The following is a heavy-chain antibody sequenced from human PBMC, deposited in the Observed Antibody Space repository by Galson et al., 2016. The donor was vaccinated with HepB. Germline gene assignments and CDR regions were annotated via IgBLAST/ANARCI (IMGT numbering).Heavy chain of an antibody. J-gene: IGHJ6*02. Sequence: PALVKPTQTLTLTCTSSGFSLTTTGVAVSWIRQPPGPALEWVGLVLWANDKKYSQSLTKRITVSKDTSKNQVVLTMTNVGPADTATDFCAPSSPDYNFAMDVWGQGLAVTV. CDR2: VLWANDK. CDR3: APSSPDYNFAMDV. CDR1: GFSLTTTGVA. V-gene: IGHV2-5*02.